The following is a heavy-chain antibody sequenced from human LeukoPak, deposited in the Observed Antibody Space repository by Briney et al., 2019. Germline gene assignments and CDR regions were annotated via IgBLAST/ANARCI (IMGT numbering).Heavy chain of an antibody. Sequence: GGSLRLSCAASGFTFSSYGMSWVRQAPGKGLEWVSGISGSGGRTDYADSVKGRFTISRDNSKNSLYLQMNSLRAEDTAVYYCARALIGYYFDYWGQGTLVTVSS. V-gene: IGHV3-23*01. CDR1: GFTFSSYG. CDR2: ISGSGGRT. CDR3: ARALIGYYFDY. J-gene: IGHJ4*02. D-gene: IGHD2-8*01.